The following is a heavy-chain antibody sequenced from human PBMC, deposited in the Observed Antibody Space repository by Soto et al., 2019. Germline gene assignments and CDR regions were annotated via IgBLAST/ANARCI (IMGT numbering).Heavy chain of an antibody. Sequence: QVQLQESGPGLVKPSETLSLTCTVSGGSISSYYWSWIRQPPGKGLEWIGYIYYSGSTNYNPSLKRRVPISVDTSKNQFSLKLSSVTAADTAVYYCARSRYCSGGSCWAGWFDPWGQGTLVTVSS. CDR1: GGSISSYY. V-gene: IGHV4-59*01. J-gene: IGHJ5*02. CDR3: ARSRYCSGGSCWAGWFDP. D-gene: IGHD2-15*01. CDR2: IYYSGST.